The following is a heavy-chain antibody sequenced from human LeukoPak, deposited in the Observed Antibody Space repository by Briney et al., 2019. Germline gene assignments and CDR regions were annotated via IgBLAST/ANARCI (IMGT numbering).Heavy chain of an antibody. D-gene: IGHD3-10*02. J-gene: IGHJ6*04. CDR2: ISSSGSTI. V-gene: IGHV3-48*03. CDR1: GFTFSNYE. Sequence: SGGSLRLSCAASGFTFSNYEMNWVRQAPGKGLEWGSYISSSGSTIYYADSVKGRFTISRDNAKNSLYLQMNSLRAEDTAVYYCAELGITMIGGVWGKGTTVTISS. CDR3: AELGITMIGGV.